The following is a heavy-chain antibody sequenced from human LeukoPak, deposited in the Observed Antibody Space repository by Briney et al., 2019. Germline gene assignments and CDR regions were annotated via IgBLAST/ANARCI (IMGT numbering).Heavy chain of an antibody. CDR2: ISGSGVTT. CDR3: AEESPHFDY. V-gene: IGHV3-23*01. CDR1: GFTFSNYA. Sequence: GGSLRLSCAASGFTFSNYAMSWVRQAPGRGLEWVSTISGSGVTTYYVDSVKGRFTISRDNSKNTLYLQMNSLRAEDTAIFYCAEESPHFDYWGQGTLVTVSS. J-gene: IGHJ4*02.